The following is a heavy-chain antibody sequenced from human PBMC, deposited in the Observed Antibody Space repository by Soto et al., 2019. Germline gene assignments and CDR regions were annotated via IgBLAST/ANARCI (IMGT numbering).Heavy chain of an antibody. Sequence: GASVKVSCKASGFTFFTSAVHWVRQARGQRLEWIGLIVVGSGNTNYAQKFQERVTITRDMSTNTAYMELSSLRSEDTAVYYCAADPYCGGDCYFDYWGQGTMVTVSS. D-gene: IGHD2-21*02. V-gene: IGHV1-58*01. CDR1: GFTFFTSA. CDR3: AADPYCGGDCYFDY. CDR2: IVVGSGNT. J-gene: IGHJ4*02.